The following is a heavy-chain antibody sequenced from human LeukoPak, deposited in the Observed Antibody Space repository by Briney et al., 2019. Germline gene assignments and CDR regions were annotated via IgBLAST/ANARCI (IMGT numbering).Heavy chain of an antibody. J-gene: IGHJ4*02. Sequence: PGGSLRLSCAASGFTFSSYSMNWVRQAPGKGLEWVSYISSSSSTIYYADSVKGRFTISRDNAKKSLYLQMNSLRAEDTAVYYCAVIEAVAGDYFDHWGQGTLVTVSS. CDR2: ISSSSSTI. D-gene: IGHD6-19*01. CDR3: AVIEAVAGDYFDH. CDR1: GFTFSSYS. V-gene: IGHV3-48*04.